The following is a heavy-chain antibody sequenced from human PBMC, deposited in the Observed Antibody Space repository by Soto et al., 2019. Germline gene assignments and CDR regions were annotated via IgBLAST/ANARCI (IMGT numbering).Heavy chain of an antibody. CDR1: GFTFSSYG. D-gene: IGHD6-13*01. CDR2: IRYDGTNK. V-gene: IGHV3-33*01. CDR3: ARGIIAGPGRDYFDY. J-gene: IGHJ4*02. Sequence: QVQLVESGGGVVQPGRSLRLSCAASGFTFSSYGMHWVRQAPGKGLEWVAVIRYDGTNKYYTESVKGRFTISRDNSKNTLDQQMSSLRLDGTAVYYCARGIIAGPGRDYFDYWGQGTLVTVSS.